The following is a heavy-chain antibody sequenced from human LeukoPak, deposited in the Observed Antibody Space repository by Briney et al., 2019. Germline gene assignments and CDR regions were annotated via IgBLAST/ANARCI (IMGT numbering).Heavy chain of an antibody. CDR3: ARAPEWGKANYYYYMDV. V-gene: IGHV1-8*01. CDR2: MNPNSGNT. J-gene: IGHJ6*03. Sequence: ASVKVSCKASGYTFTSYDINWVRQATGQGLEWMGWMNPNSGNTGYAQKFQGRVTMTRNTSISTAYMELSSLRSEDTAVYYCARAPEWGKANYYYYMDVWGKGTTVNVSS. CDR1: GYTFTSYD. D-gene: IGHD1-26*01.